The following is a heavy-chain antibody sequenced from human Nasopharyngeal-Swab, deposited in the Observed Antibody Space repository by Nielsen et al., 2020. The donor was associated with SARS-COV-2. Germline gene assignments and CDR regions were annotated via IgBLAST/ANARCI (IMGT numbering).Heavy chain of an antibody. V-gene: IGHV5-51*01. CDR2: IYPGDSDT. D-gene: IGHD3-22*01. J-gene: IGHJ3*02. CDR1: GYRFISYW. CDR3: ARTAIEGGYYRGDAFDI. Sequence: GGSLTLSCKGSGYRFISYWIGWVRQMPGKGLEWMGIIYPGDSDTRYSPSFQGQVTISADKSISTAYLQWSSLKASDTAMYYCARTAIEGGYYRGDAFDIWGQGTMVTVSS.